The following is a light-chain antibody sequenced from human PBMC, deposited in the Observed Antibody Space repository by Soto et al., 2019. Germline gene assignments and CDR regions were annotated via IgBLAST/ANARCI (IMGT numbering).Light chain of an antibody. CDR2: EVY. J-gene: IGLJ1*01. CDR3: SSYVGINSYV. CDR1: SSDVGGYNY. Sequence: QSVLTQPPSASGSPGQSVTISCTGTSSDVGGYNYVSWYQHHPGKAPKLIIYEVYKRPSGVPDRFSGSKSGNTAALTVSGLQAEDEADYYCSSYVGINSYVFGTGTKLTVL. V-gene: IGLV2-8*01.